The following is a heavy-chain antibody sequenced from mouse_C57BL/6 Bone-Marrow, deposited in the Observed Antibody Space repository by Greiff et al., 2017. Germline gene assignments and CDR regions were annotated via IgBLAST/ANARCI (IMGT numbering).Heavy chain of an antibody. Sequence: EVKVVESGGGLVKPGGSLKLSCAASGFTFSSYAMSWVRQTPEKRLEWVATISDGGSYTYYPDNVKGRFTSSRDNAKNNLYLQMSHLKSEDTAMYYCAREKGYSLPFDVWGTGTTVTVSS. CDR2: ISDGGSYT. D-gene: IGHD2-12*01. V-gene: IGHV5-4*01. J-gene: IGHJ1*03. CDR1: GFTFSSYA. CDR3: AREKGYSLPFDV.